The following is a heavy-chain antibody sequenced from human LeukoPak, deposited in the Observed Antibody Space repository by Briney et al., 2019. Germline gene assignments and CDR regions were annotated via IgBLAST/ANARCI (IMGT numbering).Heavy chain of an antibody. D-gene: IGHD5-18*01. CDR1: GFTFSSYG. J-gene: IGHJ4*02. Sequence: PGGSLRLSCAASGFTFSSYGMHWVRQAPGKGLEWVAFIRYDGTNKYYADSVKGRFTISRDNSKNTMYLQMNSLRAEDTAVYFCATGRDTAMVRLDYWGQGTPVTVSS. CDR2: IRYDGTNK. CDR3: ATGRDTAMVRLDY. V-gene: IGHV3-30*02.